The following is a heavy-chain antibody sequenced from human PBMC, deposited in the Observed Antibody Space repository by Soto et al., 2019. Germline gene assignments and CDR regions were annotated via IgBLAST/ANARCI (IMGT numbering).Heavy chain of an antibody. Sequence: QVQLVQSGAEVKKPGASVKVSCKASGYTFTSYAMHWVRQAPGQRLEWMGWINAGNGNTKYSQKFQGRVTITRDTSASTAYMELSSLRSEDTAVYYCARDDEAAAGAFDIWGQGTMVTVSS. CDR2: INAGNGNT. V-gene: IGHV1-3*01. D-gene: IGHD6-13*01. J-gene: IGHJ3*02. CDR1: GYTFTSYA. CDR3: ARDDEAAAGAFDI.